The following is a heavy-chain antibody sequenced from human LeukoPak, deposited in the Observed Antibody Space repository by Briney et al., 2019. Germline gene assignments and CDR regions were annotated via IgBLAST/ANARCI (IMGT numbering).Heavy chain of an antibody. CDR2: ISGGSSTI. CDR3: ARGINWLLSSFDF. CDR1: GFTFSSYS. Sequence: VGSLRLSCAASGFTFSSYSMNWVRQAPGKGLEWVSYISGGSSTIFYADSVKGRFTISRDNAKNSLYLQMHSLRAEDTAVYYCARGINWLLSSFDFWGRGTLVTVSS. V-gene: IGHV3-48*01. J-gene: IGHJ4*02. D-gene: IGHD3-9*01.